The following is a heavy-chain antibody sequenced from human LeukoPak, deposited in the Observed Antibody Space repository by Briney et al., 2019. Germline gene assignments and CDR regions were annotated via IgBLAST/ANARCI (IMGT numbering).Heavy chain of an antibody. J-gene: IGHJ4*02. CDR1: GYTFIGYY. CDR3: ASGPTLGTTHPYFDY. V-gene: IGHV1-2*02. CDR2: INPSNGGT. D-gene: IGHD1-1*01. Sequence: GASVKVSCKESGYTFIGYYIHWLRQAPGQGLEWMGWINPSNGGTNYAQRFQGRVAMTRDTSISTAYMAMSRLTFDDTAVYYCASGPTLGTTHPYFDYWGQGTLVTVSS.